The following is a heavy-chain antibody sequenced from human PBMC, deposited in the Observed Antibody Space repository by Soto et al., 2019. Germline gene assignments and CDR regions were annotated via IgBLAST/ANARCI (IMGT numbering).Heavy chain of an antibody. V-gene: IGHV5-51*01. Sequence: GESLKISCKASGYSFTSYWIGWVRQMPGKGLEWMGIIYPGDSDTRYSPSFQGQVTISADKSINTAYLQWTSLKASDTAIYYCTRQTPNFSGGRCYSPYWGQGTLVTVSS. CDR2: IYPGDSDT. J-gene: IGHJ4*02. D-gene: IGHD2-15*01. CDR3: TRQTPNFSGGRCYSPY. CDR1: GYSFTSYW.